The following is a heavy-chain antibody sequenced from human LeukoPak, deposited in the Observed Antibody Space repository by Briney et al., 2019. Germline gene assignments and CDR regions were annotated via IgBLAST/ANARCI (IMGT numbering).Heavy chain of an antibody. V-gene: IGHV4-59*08. Sequence: SETLSLTCTVSGGSISSYYWEWIRQPPGKGLEWIGWIYYSGTTNYNPSLKSRVTISVDTSKNQFSLKLRFVTAADTAVYYCARPTSPRDDLWFDPWGQGTLVTVSS. CDR2: IYYSGTT. J-gene: IGHJ5*02. CDR1: GGSISSYY. CDR3: ARPTSPRDDLWFDP. D-gene: IGHD5-24*01.